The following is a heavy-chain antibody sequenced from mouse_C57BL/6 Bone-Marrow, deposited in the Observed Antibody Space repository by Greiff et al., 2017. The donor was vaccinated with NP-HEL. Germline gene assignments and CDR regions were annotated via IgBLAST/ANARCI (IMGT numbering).Heavy chain of an antibody. J-gene: IGHJ2*01. D-gene: IGHD2-5*01. CDR1: EYEFPSHD. CDR3: ASEGAYSNNYFDY. CDR2: INSDGGST. Sequence: EVKLVESGGGLVQPGESLKLSCESNEYEFPSHDMSWVRKTPEKRLELVAAINSDGGSTYYPATMERRFIISRDNTKKTLYLQMSSLRSEDTALYYCASEGAYSNNYFDYWGQGTTLTVSS. V-gene: IGHV5-2*01.